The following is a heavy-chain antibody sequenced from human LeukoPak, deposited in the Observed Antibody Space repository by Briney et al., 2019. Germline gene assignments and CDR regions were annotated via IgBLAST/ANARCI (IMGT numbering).Heavy chain of an antibody. D-gene: IGHD2-21*01. V-gene: IGHV3-23*01. CDR3: AKDAISMNGIWDAFDV. CDR1: GFTFTNYA. Sequence: PGGSLRLSCAASGFTFTNYAMSWVRQAPGKGLEWVSGTGGGDDDRYYADSVRGRLTISRDNSKSTVFLQMNSLRAEDTAVYYCAKDAISMNGIWDAFDVWGQGTMVTVSS. CDR2: TGGGDDDR. J-gene: IGHJ3*01.